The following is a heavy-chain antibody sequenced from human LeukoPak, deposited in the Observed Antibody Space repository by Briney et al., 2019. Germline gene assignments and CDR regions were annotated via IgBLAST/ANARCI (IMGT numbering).Heavy chain of an antibody. CDR3: VRDGGYYDSSGPFDY. Sequence: PSETLSLTCTVSGGSISSYYWSWIRQPAGKGLEWIGRIYTSGSTNYNPSLKSRVTMSVDTSKNQFSLKLSSVTAADTAVYYCVRDGGYYDSSGPFDYWGQGTLVTVSS. CDR2: IYTSGST. D-gene: IGHD3-22*01. V-gene: IGHV4-4*07. CDR1: GGSISSYY. J-gene: IGHJ4*02.